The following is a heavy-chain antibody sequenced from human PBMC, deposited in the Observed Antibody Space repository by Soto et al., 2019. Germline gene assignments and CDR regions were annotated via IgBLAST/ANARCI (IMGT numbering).Heavy chain of an antibody. Sequence: GGSLKLSCAASGFTFSSYPMSWVRQAPGKGLEWVSAISGRGGSTHYADSVKGRFTISRDNSKNTLDLQMNSLRAEDTAVYYCAKAMANSYDAFDIWGQGTMVTVSS. CDR3: AKAMANSYDAFDI. CDR2: ISGRGGST. D-gene: IGHD1-26*01. J-gene: IGHJ3*02. V-gene: IGHV3-23*01. CDR1: GFTFSSYP.